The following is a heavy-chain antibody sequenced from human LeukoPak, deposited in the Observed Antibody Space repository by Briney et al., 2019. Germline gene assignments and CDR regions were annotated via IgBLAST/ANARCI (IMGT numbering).Heavy chain of an antibody. CDR2: IIPIFGTA. V-gene: IGHV1-69*13. D-gene: IGHD3-22*01. J-gene: IGHJ4*02. Sequence: ASVKVSCKASGGTFSSYAISWVRQAPGQGLEWMGGIIPIFGTANYAQKFQGRVTITADESTSTAYMELSSLRSEDTAVYYCARAPYYDSIRDFDYWGQGALVTVSS. CDR1: GGTFSSYA. CDR3: ARAPYYDSIRDFDY.